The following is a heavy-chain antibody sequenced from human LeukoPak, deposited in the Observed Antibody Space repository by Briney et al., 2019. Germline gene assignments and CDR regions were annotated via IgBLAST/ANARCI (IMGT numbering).Heavy chain of an antibody. Sequence: SETLSLTCAVYGGSFSGYYWSWIRQPPGKGLEWIGEINHSGSTNYNPSLKSRVTISVDTSKNQFSLKLSSVTAADTAVYYCASFPSWWSAYGMDVWGQGTTVTVSS. CDR2: INHSGST. CDR1: GGSFSGYY. V-gene: IGHV4-34*01. D-gene: IGHD2-8*02. CDR3: ASFPSWWSAYGMDV. J-gene: IGHJ6*02.